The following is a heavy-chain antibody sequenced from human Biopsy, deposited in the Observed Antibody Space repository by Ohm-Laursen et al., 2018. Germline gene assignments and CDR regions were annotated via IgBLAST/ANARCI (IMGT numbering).Heavy chain of an antibody. V-gene: IGHV4-34*01. CDR2: NNHNGST. D-gene: IGHD3-10*01. CDR3: ARGLPRIAPMVRGRRTWFDP. CDR1: GGSFSGYY. Sequence: PGTLSLTCAVYGGSFSGYYWRWVRPTPREGGGGVGGNNHNGSTNYKPSLDSRVAISADTSKNQFSLNLYSVTAADTAVYFCARGLPRIAPMVRGRRTWFDPWGQGTLVTVSS. J-gene: IGHJ5*02.